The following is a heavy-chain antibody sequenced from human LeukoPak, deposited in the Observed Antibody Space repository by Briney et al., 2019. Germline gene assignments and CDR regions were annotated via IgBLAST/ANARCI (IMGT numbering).Heavy chain of an antibody. CDR3: ARDPDYDFWSGSNYYYYMDV. CDR2: IYTSGST. J-gene: IGHJ6*03. CDR1: GGSISSYY. V-gene: IGHV4-4*07. D-gene: IGHD3-3*01. Sequence: SETLSLTCTVSGGSISSYYWSWIRQPAGKGLGWIGRIYTSGSTNYNPSLKSRVTISVDKSKNQFSLKLSSVTAADTAVYYCARDPDYDFWSGSNYYYYMDVWGKGTTVTVSS.